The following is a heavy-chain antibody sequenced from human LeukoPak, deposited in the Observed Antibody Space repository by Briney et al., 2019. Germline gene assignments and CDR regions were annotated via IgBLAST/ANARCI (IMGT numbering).Heavy chain of an antibody. CDR3: ASFIARYAFDI. CDR2: IKQDGSEK. V-gene: IGHV3-7*01. Sequence: NPGGSLRLSCAASGFTFSSYWMSWVRQAPGKGLEWVANIKQDGSEKYYVDSAKGRFTISRDNAKNSLYLQMNSLRAEDSAVYYCASFIARYAFDIWGQGTMVTVSS. D-gene: IGHD6-13*01. J-gene: IGHJ3*02. CDR1: GFTFSSYW.